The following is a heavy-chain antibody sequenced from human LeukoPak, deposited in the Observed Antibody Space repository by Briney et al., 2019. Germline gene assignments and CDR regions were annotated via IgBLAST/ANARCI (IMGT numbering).Heavy chain of an antibody. V-gene: IGHV1-18*01. CDR1: GYTFTSYG. D-gene: IGHD4-17*01. CDR2: ISAYNGNT. J-gene: IGHJ4*02. CDR3: ARDRDYGDYDVGSYFDY. Sequence: ASVTVSCKASGYTFTSYGISWVRQAPGQGLEWMGWISAYNGNTNYAQKLQGRVTMTTDTSTSTAYMELRSLRSDDTAVYYCARDRDYGDYDVGSYFDYWGQGTLVTVSS.